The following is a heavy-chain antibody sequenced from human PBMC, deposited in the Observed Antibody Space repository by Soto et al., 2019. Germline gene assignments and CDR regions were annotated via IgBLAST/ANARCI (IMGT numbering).Heavy chain of an antibody. D-gene: IGHD5-18*01. Sequence: LSISCAGDGGDFSGYNVIWVRQPPGKRLDWIGEVEHRGNTHYNPSLTSRVTISLDTSKNQFSLEMTSVTAADTAVYYCARGGGYSYHLFGMDVWGQGT. J-gene: IGHJ6*02. CDR2: VEHRGNT. V-gene: IGHV4-34*01. CDR3: ARGGGYSYHLFGMDV. CDR1: GGDFSGYN.